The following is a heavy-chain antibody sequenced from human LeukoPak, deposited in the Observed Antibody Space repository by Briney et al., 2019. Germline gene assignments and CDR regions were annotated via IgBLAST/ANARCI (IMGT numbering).Heavy chain of an antibody. D-gene: IGHD4-23*01. CDR1: GFPLSHHG. Sequence: GRSLRLSCIASGFPLSHHGMHWVRQPPGKGLEWVAFVRYDGGDKYYADSVKGRFTVSRDNSNNALDLQMNTLTVEDTAVYYCARALSSAGGSYYFDSWGQGTLSPSPQ. CDR2: VRYDGGDK. V-gene: IGHV3-33*01. J-gene: IGHJ4*02. CDR3: ARALSSAGGSYYFDS.